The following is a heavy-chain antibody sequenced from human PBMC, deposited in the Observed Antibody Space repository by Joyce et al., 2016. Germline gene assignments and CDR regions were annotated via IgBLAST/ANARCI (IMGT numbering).Heavy chain of an antibody. D-gene: IGHD2-15*01. CDR2: ISTTPNHI. V-gene: IGHV3-21*01. J-gene: IGHJ4*02. CDR1: GFTFSDFS. Sequence: EVQLVESGGGLVKPGGSLRLSCAVSGFTFSDFSMNWVRQGPWKGLGWVSSISTTPNHIYYADSGRGRFTTARDNAKNLLNLQTSSLSAEDTAGYYCARGGIYSNAFDYWGQGTLVTVSS. CDR3: ARGGIYSNAFDY.